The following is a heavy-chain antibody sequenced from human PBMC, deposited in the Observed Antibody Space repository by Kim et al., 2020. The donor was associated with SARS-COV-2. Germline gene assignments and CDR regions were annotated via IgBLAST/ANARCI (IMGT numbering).Heavy chain of an antibody. CDR2: INHSGST. CDR3: ARGRHPPRRYCSSTSCYKANWFDP. J-gene: IGHJ5*02. D-gene: IGHD2-2*02. Sequence: SETLSLTCAVYGGSFSGYYWSWIRQPPGKGLEWIGEINHSGSTNYNPSLKSRVTISVDTSKNQFSLKLSSVTAADTAVYYCARGRHPPRRYCSSTSCYKANWFDPWGQGTLVTVSS. CDR1: GGSFSGYY. V-gene: IGHV4-34*01.